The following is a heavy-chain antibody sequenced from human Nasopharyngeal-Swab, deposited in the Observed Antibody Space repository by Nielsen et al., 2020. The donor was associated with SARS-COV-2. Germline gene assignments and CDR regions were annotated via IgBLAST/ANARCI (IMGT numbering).Heavy chain of an antibody. V-gene: IGHV3-21*01. D-gene: IGHD5-12*01. J-gene: IGHJ6*01. CDR1: GFTLSSIS. CDR3: ARGRGGGYEPGGYYYYDMDV. Sequence: GGSLRLSCAASGFTLSSISMNWVRQAPGKGLGWVSSISTSSSYLHYADSVKGRFTISTDNPKNPLYLQMNSLRAEDTAVYYCARGRGGGYEPGGYYYYDMDVWGQGTTVNDYS. CDR2: ISTSSSYL.